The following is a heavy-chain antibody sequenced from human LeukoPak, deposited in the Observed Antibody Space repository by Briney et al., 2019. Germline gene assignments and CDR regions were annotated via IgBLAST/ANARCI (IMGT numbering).Heavy chain of an antibody. V-gene: IGHV3-53*01. CDR1: GFTFSNAW. Sequence: GGSLRLSCAASGFTFSNAWMNWVRQAPGKGLEWVSIIYSGGGTSYADSVKGRFIISRDNSKNTLYLQMNSLRAEDTAVYYCATYSSSSDYFDYWGQGTLVTVSS. D-gene: IGHD6-6*01. CDR3: ATYSSSSDYFDY. J-gene: IGHJ4*02. CDR2: IYSGGGT.